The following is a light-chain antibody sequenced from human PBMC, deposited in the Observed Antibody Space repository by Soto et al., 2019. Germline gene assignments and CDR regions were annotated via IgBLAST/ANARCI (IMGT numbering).Light chain of an antibody. CDR3: QQDKKLTRT. V-gene: IGKV3-15*01. CDR2: GAS. CDR1: QSVSSN. Sequence: PTALSPSPHDLATLSFRASQSVSSNLAWYQQKPGQAPRLLIYGASTRATGIPARFSGSGSGTEFTLTISSLQSEDFALYYCQQDKKLTRTFGQGTKADIK. J-gene: IGKJ1*01.